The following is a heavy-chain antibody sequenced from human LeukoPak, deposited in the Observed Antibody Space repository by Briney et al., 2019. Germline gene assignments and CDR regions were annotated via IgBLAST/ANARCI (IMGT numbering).Heavy chain of an antibody. Sequence: PSETLSLTCTVSGGSISSSSYYWGWIRQPPGKGLEWIGSIYYSGSTYYNPSLKSRVTISVDTSKNQFSLKLSSVTAADTAVYYCARRSFDYYDSSGYYRYWGQGTLVTVSS. V-gene: IGHV4-39*07. J-gene: IGHJ4*02. CDR2: IYYSGST. CDR1: GGSISSSSYY. D-gene: IGHD3-22*01. CDR3: ARRSFDYYDSSGYYRY.